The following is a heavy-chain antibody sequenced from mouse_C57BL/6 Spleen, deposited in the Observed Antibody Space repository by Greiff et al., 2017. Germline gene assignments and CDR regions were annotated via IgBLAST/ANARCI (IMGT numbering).Heavy chain of an antibody. CDR3: TRTMIRIQTFDD. Sequence: VKLMESGGGLVQPGGSMKLSCAASGFPFSDAWMDWVRQSPEKGLEWVAEIRNKANNHATYYAESVKGRFTISRDDSKSSVYLQMNSLRAEDTGIYYCTRTMIRIQTFDDWGQGTTLTVSS. D-gene: IGHD2-4*01. CDR2: IRNKANNHAT. CDR1: GFPFSDAW. J-gene: IGHJ2*01. V-gene: IGHV6-6*01.